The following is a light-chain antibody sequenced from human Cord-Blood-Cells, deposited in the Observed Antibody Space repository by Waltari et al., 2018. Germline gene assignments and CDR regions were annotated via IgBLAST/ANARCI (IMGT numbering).Light chain of an antibody. CDR1: RRDVGGYNY. Sequence: QSALPQPRSVSGSPGQSVTISCTGTRRDVGGYNYVSWYQQHPGKAPKLMIYDVSKRPSGVPDRFSGSKSGNTASLTISGLQAEDEADYYCCSYAGSYTFEVFGGGTKLTVL. J-gene: IGLJ3*02. CDR2: DVS. V-gene: IGLV2-11*01. CDR3: CSYAGSYTFEV.